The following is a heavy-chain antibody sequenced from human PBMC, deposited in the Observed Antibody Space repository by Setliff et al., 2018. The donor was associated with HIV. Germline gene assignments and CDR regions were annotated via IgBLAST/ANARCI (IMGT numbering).Heavy chain of an antibody. CDR1: GGPVSPFS. Sequence: SETLSLTCSVSGGPVSPFSWTWVRQSPGKGLEWIGYLFISGNTDYNPSLRGRVTISRDTSKNEFSLILSSVTAADAGVYFCARVIKSALLNWGRGTMVTVSS. J-gene: IGHJ4*02. CDR2: LFISGNT. CDR3: ARVIKSALLN. V-gene: IGHV4-59*02.